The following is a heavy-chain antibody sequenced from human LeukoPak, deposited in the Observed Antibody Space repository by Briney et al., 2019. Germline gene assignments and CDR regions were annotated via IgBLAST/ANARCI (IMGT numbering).Heavy chain of an antibody. D-gene: IGHD3-22*01. J-gene: IGHJ3*02. V-gene: IGHV3-23*01. CDR3: AKPLRHYDSSGYRAFDI. Sequence: GGSLRLSCAASGFTFSSYAMSWVRHAPGKRLEWVSAIIGSGGSTYYADSVKGRFTISRDNSKNTLYLQMNSLRAEDTAVYYCAKPLRHYDSSGYRAFDIWGQGTMVTVSS. CDR1: GFTFSSYA. CDR2: IIGSGGST.